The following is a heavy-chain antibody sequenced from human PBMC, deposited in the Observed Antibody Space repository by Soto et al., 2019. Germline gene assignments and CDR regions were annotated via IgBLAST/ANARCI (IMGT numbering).Heavy chain of an antibody. CDR1: GGSISSYY. J-gene: IGHJ3*02. V-gene: IGHV4-59*08. CDR3: ARHADIVVVPAADAFDI. D-gene: IGHD2-2*01. CDR2: IYYSGST. Sequence: SETLSLTCTVSGGSISSYYWSWIRQPPGKGLEWIGYIYYSGSTNYNPSLKSRVTISVDTSKNQFSLKLSSVTAADTAVYYCARHADIVVVPAADAFDIWGQGTMVTVSS.